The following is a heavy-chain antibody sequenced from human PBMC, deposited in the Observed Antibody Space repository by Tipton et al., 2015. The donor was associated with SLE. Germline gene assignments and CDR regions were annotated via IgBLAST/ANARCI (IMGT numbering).Heavy chain of an antibody. CDR1: GFTFSSSGM. CDR3: ASDGVWNPI. D-gene: IGHD1-1*01. CDR2: INHSGST. Sequence: GSLRLSCAASGFTFSSSGMTWVRQAPGKGLEWIGEINHSGSTNYNPSLKSRVTISVDTSKNQFSLKLNSVTAADTAVYYCASDGVWNPIWGQGTMVTVSS. J-gene: IGHJ3*02. V-gene: IGHV4-4*02.